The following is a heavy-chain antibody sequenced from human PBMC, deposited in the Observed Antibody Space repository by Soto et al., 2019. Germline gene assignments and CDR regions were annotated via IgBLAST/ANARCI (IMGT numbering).Heavy chain of an antibody. CDR1: GYTFTNND. J-gene: IGHJ4*02. CDR3: AREVWYSSSWYYFDY. Sequence: ASVKVSCKASGYTFTNNDVSWVRQATGQGLEWMGWMNPGSGDTGYAQKFQGRVTMTRDISIATAYMELNSLTSEDTAIYYCAREVWYSSSWYYFDYWGQGTLVTVSS. CDR2: MNPGSGDT. D-gene: IGHD6-13*01. V-gene: IGHV1-8*01.